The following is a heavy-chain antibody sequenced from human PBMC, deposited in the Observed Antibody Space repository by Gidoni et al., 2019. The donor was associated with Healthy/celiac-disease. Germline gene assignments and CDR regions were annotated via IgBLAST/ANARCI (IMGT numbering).Heavy chain of an antibody. CDR3: ARDRGALGYNWFDP. V-gene: IGHV3-53*01. Sequence: EVQLVESGGGLIQPGGSLRLSGAASGFPVSSNYMSWVRQAPGKGLEWVSVIYSGGSTYYADSVKGRFTISRDNSKNTLYLQMNSLSAEDTAVYYCARDRGALGYNWFDPWGQGTLVTVSS. CDR1: GFPVSSNY. J-gene: IGHJ5*02. CDR2: IYSGGST. D-gene: IGHD1-26*01.